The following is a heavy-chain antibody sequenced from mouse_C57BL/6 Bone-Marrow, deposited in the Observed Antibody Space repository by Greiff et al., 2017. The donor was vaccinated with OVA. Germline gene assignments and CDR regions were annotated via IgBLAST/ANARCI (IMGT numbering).Heavy chain of an antibody. Sequence: EVKLMESGPGLVKPSQSLSLTCSVTGYSITSGYYWNWIRQFPGNKLEWMGYISYDGSNNYNPSLKNRISITRDTSKNQFFLKLNSVTTEDTATYYCARGGSSYLSFAYWGQGTLVTVSA. CDR2: ISYDGSN. V-gene: IGHV3-6*01. D-gene: IGHD1-1*01. CDR3: ARGGSSYLSFAY. J-gene: IGHJ3*01. CDR1: GYSITSGYY.